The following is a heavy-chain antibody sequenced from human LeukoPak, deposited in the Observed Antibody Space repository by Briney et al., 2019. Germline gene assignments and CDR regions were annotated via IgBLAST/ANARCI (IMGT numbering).Heavy chain of an antibody. V-gene: IGHV7-4-1*02. CDR1: GYSFTNYA. CDR3: AREDTAMPSPPAY. J-gene: IGHJ4*02. D-gene: IGHD5-18*01. CDR2: IHPSTGNP. Sequence: ASVKVSCKASGYSFTNYAMNWVRQAPGQGLEWMGWIHPSTGNPTYAQGVTGRFVFSLDTSVSTAYLQISSLKAEDTAVYFCAREDTAMPSPPAYWGQGTLVTVSS.